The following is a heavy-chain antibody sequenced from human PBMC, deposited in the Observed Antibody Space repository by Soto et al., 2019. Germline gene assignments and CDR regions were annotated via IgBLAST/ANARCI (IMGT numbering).Heavy chain of an antibody. V-gene: IGHV1-18*01. CDR3: AGRSGQLLYCCDY. CDR1: GYTFTNYG. D-gene: IGHD6-6*01. Sequence: GASVKVSCKASGYTFTNYGISWVRQAPGQGVEWMGWISAYKGNTNYAQKSQGRVTMTTDTSTSTAYMELRSLRTDDTAVYYCAGRSGQLLYCCDYQGHLPLFTVS. J-gene: IGHJ4*01. CDR2: ISAYKGNT.